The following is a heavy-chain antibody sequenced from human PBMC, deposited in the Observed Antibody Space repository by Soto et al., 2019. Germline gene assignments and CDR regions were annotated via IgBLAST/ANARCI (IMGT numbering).Heavy chain of an antibody. J-gene: IGHJ5*02. Sequence: KGSCNASGGTFSSYAISWVRQAPGQGLEWMGGIIPIFGTANYAQKFQGRVTITADESTSTAYMELSSLRSEDTAVYYCASSQAYYYDSSGYNPHWFDPWGQGILVTVSS. CDR1: GGTFSSYA. D-gene: IGHD3-22*01. V-gene: IGHV1-69*01. CDR3: ASSQAYYYDSSGYNPHWFDP. CDR2: IIPIFGTA.